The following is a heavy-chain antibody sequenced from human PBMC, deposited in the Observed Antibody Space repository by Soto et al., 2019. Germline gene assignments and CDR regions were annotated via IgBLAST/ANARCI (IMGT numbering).Heavy chain of an antibody. CDR3: AKGPTVFGAVISFDYYYGMYV. Sequence: GGSLRLACTASGFTFSTSAMIWVRQAPGRGLEWVSGISGSGAGTYYADSVKGRFTISRDNSKNTLYLQMSGLRAEDAAVYYCAKGPTVFGAVISFDYYYGMYVWGQGTPVTVSS. V-gene: IGHV3-23*01. CDR1: GFTFSTSA. D-gene: IGHD3-3*01. J-gene: IGHJ6*02. CDR2: ISGSGAGT.